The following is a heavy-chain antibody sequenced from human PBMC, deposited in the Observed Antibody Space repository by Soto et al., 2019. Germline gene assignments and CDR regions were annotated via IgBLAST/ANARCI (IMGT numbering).Heavy chain of an antibody. V-gene: IGHV4-34*01. CDR3: ARRGMLYYFDY. Sequence: QVQLQQWGAGLLKPSETLSLTCAVYGGSFSGYYWSWIRQPPGKGLEWIGEINHSGSTNYNPSLKSRVTISVDTSKNQFSLKLSSVTAADTAVYYCARRGMLYYFDYWGKGTRVTVSS. D-gene: IGHD3-16*01. CDR1: GGSFSGYY. CDR2: INHSGST. J-gene: IGHJ4*02.